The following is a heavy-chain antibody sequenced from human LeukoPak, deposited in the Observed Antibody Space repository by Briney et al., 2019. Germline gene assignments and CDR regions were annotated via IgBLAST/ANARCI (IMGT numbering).Heavy chain of an antibody. CDR1: GGTFSSYA. Sequence: SVKVSCKASGGTFSSYAISWVRQAPGQGLEWMGGIIPIFGTANYAQKFQGRVTITTDESTSTAYMELSSLRSEDTAVYYCAIIAAAGTGRIAVLDYWGQGTLVTVSS. CDR3: AIIAAAGTGRIAVLDY. D-gene: IGHD6-13*01. V-gene: IGHV1-69*05. J-gene: IGHJ4*02. CDR2: IIPIFGTA.